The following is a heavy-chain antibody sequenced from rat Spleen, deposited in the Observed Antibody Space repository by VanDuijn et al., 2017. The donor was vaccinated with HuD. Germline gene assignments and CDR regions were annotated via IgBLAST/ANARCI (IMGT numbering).Heavy chain of an antibody. CDR3: TRLNTMGWTRRIGYYFDY. CDR2: ITNTGGST. V-gene: IGHV5-31*01. J-gene: IGHJ2*01. CDR1: GFTFNNYW. Sequence: EVQLVESGGGLVQPGRSLKLSCVASGFTFNNYWMTWIRQAPGKGLEWVASITNTGGSTYYPDSVKGRFTVSRDSAKSTLSLQMDSLRSEDTATYYCTRLNTMGWTRRIGYYFDYWGQGVMVTVSS. D-gene: IGHD1-7*01.